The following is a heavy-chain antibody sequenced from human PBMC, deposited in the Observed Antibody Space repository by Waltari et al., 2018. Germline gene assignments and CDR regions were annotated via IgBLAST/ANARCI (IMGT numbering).Heavy chain of an antibody. CDR2: IKKDGAEE. D-gene: IGHD2-8*02. V-gene: IGHV3-7*01. J-gene: IGHJ4*02. Sequence: EEQLVDSGGGLVQPGGSLRRSCVASGFPFRDHWMAWVRQAPGKELEWVAKIKKDGAEELYVDSVKCRFTISKDNTKNSLFLQMNSLRAEDTAVYYCARDHWYDLDLWGQGTLVTVSS. CDR3: ARDHWYDLDL. CDR1: GFPFRDHW.